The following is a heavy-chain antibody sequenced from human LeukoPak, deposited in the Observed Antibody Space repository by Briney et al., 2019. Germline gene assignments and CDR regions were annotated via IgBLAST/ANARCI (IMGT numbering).Heavy chain of an antibody. D-gene: IGHD6-19*01. Sequence: GRSLRLSWAASGFTFDDYAMHWVRQAPGKGLEWVSGISWNSGSIGYADSVKGRFTISRDNAKNSLYLQMNSLRAEDTALYYCAKDRGIAVAGTGIDYWGQGTLVTVSS. CDR1: GFTFDDYA. V-gene: IGHV3-9*01. CDR3: AKDRGIAVAGTGIDY. CDR2: ISWNSGSI. J-gene: IGHJ4*02.